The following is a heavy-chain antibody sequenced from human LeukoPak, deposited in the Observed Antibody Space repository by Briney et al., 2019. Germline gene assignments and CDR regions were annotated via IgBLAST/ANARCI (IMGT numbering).Heavy chain of an antibody. CDR1: AFTFSSYS. Sequence: KSGGSLRLTCAASAFTFSSYSMNRVRQAPGKGLEWVSFISTSSSYIHYADSVKGRFTISRDNAKNSLYLQMNSLRAEDTAVYYCARTSDTSGRLYWYFDLWGRGTLVTVSS. J-gene: IGHJ2*01. D-gene: IGHD3-22*01. CDR2: ISTSSSYI. V-gene: IGHV3-21*01. CDR3: ARTSDTSGRLYWYFDL.